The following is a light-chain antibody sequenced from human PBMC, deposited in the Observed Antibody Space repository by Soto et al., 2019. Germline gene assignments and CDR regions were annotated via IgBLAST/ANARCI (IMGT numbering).Light chain of an antibody. J-gene: IGKJ1*01. CDR1: QTISSW. Sequence: DIQLTQSPSTLSGSVGDRVTITCRASQTISSWLAWYQQKPGKAPKLLIYAASSLQSGVPSRFSGSGSGTDFTLTISSLQPEDFANYYCQQSYSTHTWTFGQGTKVDIK. V-gene: IGKV1-39*01. CDR2: AAS. CDR3: QQSYSTHTWT.